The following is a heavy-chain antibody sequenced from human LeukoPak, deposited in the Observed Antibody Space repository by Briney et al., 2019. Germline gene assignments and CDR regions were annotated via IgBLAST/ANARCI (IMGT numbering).Heavy chain of an antibody. J-gene: IGHJ4*02. CDR1: GFTFSSYW. V-gene: IGHV3-7*01. Sequence: GGSLRLSCAASGFTFSSYWMSWVRQAPGKGLEWVANIKQDGSEKYYVDSVKGRFTISRDNAKNSLYLQMNSLRAEDTAVYYCARVGYCSTTSCYWRAFDCWGQGTLVTVSS. CDR2: IKQDGSEK. D-gene: IGHD2-2*01. CDR3: ARVGYCSTTSCYWRAFDC.